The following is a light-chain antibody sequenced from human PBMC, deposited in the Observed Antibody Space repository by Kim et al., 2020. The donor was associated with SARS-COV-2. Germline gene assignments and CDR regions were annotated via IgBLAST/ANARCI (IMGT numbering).Light chain of an antibody. J-gene: IGLJ2*01. CDR1: SLRSYY. CDR3: QSRNSGGNVV. CDR2: GRN. Sequence: SSELTQDSAVSVALGQTVRITCQGDSLRSYYANWYQQKPRQAPVLVIYGRNNRPSGIPDRFSGSTSGNTASLTISGAQAEDEADFYCQSRNSGGNVVFGGETQLSVL. V-gene: IGLV3-19*01.